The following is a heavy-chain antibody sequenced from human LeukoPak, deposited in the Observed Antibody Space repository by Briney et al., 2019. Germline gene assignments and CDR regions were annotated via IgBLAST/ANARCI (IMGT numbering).Heavy chain of an antibody. J-gene: IGHJ6*02. D-gene: IGHD5-18*01. CDR1: GDSINGDF. Sequence: PSETLSLTCTVSGDSINGDFWSWIRQPPGKGLEWIGYIYYSGGTNYNPSLKSRVTISVDTSKNQFSLKLSSVSAADTAVYYCARADTAMYENWDYYYGMDVWGQGTTVTVSS. V-gene: IGHV4-59*12. CDR3: ARADTAMYENWDYYYGMDV. CDR2: IYYSGGT.